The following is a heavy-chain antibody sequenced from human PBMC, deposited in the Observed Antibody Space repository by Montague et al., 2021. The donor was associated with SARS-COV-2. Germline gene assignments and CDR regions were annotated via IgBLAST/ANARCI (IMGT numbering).Heavy chain of an antibody. Sequence: SLRLSCAASGFTFSSYAMSWVRQAPGKGLEWVSAISGSGGSTYYADSVKGRFTISRDNSKNTLYLQMNSLRAEDTAVDYCAGTLLWFGELLYYYGMDVWGQGTTVTVSS. D-gene: IGHD3-10*01. CDR2: ISGSGGST. CDR3: AGTLLWFGELLYYYGMDV. J-gene: IGHJ6*02. V-gene: IGHV3-23*01. CDR1: GFTFSSYA.